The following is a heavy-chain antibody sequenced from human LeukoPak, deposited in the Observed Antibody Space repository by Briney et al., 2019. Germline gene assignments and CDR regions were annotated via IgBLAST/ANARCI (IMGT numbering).Heavy chain of an antibody. CDR1: GGSISSYY. CDR3: ARESSSLSYFDY. Sequence: PSETLSLTCTVSGGSISSYYWSWIRQPPGKGLEWIGYIYYSGSTNYNPSHKSRVTISVDTSKNQFSLKLSSVTAADTAVYYCARESSSLSYFDYWGQGTLVTVSS. J-gene: IGHJ4*02. D-gene: IGHD6-13*01. V-gene: IGHV4-59*01. CDR2: IYYSGST.